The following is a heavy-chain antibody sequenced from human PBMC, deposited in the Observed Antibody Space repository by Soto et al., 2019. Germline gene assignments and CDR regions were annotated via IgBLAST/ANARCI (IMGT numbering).Heavy chain of an antibody. D-gene: IGHD5-18*01. CDR1: GGSISSYY. CDR2: IYYSGST. CDR3: ARAVGYSYGLYYFDY. V-gene: IGHV4-59*01. Sequence: SETLSLTCTVSGGSISSYYWSWIRQPPGKGLEWIGYIYYSGSTNYNPSLKSRVTISVDTSKNQFSLKLSSVTAADTAVYYCARAVGYSYGLYYFDYWGQGTLVTVSS. J-gene: IGHJ4*02.